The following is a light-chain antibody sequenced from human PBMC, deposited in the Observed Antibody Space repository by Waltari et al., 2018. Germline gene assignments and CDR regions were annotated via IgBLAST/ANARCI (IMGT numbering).Light chain of an antibody. CDR2: AAS. CDR1: QSISNY. CDR3: QQSYS. Sequence: QLTQSPSSLSASVGDRVTITCLASQSISNYLNWDQQKPGKAPKLLIYAASSLRSGVPSRFSGSGSGTDFTLTISSLQPEDFATYYCQQSYSFGGGTKVKIK. V-gene: IGKV1-39*01. J-gene: IGKJ4*01.